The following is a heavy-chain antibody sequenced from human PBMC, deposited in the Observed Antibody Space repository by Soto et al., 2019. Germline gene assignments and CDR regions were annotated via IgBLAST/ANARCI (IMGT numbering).Heavy chain of an antibody. J-gene: IGHJ4*03. CDR1: GFTFSTYW. V-gene: IGHV3-7*01. Sequence: GGSLRLSCAASGFTFSTYWMSWVRQAPGKGLEWVANIKQDGSEKYYADSAKGRFTISRDNAKNSLYLQMNSLRADDTAVYYCATKDVVAAIPFDSWGQGTTVTVSS. CDR3: ATKDVVAAIPFDS. D-gene: IGHD5-12*01. CDR2: IKQDGSEK.